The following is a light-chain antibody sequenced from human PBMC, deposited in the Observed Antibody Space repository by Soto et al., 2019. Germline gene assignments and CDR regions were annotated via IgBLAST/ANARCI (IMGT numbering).Light chain of an antibody. CDR3: QTWGTGIEI. Sequence: QLVLTQSPSASASLGASVKLTCTLSSGHSNYAIAWHQQQPEKGPRYLMKLNRDGSHSKGDGIPNRFSGSSSGAERYLTISSIQSEDEADYSCQTWGTGIEIFGGGTKLTVL. V-gene: IGLV4-69*01. J-gene: IGLJ2*01. CDR2: LNRDGSH. CDR1: SGHSNYA.